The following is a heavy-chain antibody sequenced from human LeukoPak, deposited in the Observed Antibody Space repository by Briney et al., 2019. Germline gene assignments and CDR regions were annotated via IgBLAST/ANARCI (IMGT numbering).Heavy chain of an antibody. J-gene: IGHJ3*02. CDR1: GFTFSSYW. Sequence: GGSLRLSCAASGFTFSSYWMHWVRQAPGKGLVWVSRINSDGSSTSYADSAKGRFTISRDNAKNTLYLQMNSLRAEDTAVYYCARVRYDSSAFDIWGQGTMVTVSS. V-gene: IGHV3-74*01. CDR3: ARVRYDSSAFDI. D-gene: IGHD3-22*01. CDR2: INSDGSST.